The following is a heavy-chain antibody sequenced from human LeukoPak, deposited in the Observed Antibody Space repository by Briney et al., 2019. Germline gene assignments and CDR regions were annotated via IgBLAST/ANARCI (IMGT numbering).Heavy chain of an antibody. V-gene: IGHV3-23*01. CDR2: ISGSGGST. D-gene: IGHD5-24*01. CDR1: GFTFSSYA. J-gene: IGHJ4*02. Sequence: GGSLRLSCAASGFTFSSYAMSWVRQAPGKGLEWVPAISGSGGSTYYADSVKGRFTISRDNSKNTLYLQMNSLRAEDTAVYYCVKDEMATIPYYFDYWGQGTLVTVSS. CDR3: VKDEMATIPYYFDY.